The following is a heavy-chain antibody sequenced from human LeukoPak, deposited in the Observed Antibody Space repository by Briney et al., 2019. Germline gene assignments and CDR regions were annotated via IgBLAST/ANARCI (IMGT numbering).Heavy chain of an antibody. V-gene: IGHV4-59*01. CDR2: VYYTGST. D-gene: IGHD4-17*01. CDR3: ARDSSTVTTRHFDY. J-gene: IGHJ4*02. Sequence: SETLSLTCTVSGGSINNFYWTWIWQPPGKGLECIGYVYYTGSTYYNPSLKNRVTISVDTSRNQFSLRLNYVTAADTAVYYCARDSSTVTTRHFDYWGQGTLVTVSS. CDR1: GGSINNFY.